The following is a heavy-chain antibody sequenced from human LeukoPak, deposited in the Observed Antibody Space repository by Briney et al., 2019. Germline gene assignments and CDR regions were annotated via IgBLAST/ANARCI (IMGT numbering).Heavy chain of an antibody. CDR3: ARSFTPSFDY. CDR1: GGSFSGYY. V-gene: IGHV4-34*01. CDR2: INHSGST. Sequence: PSETLSLTCAVYGGSFSGYYWSWIRHPPGKGLEWIGEINHSGSTNYNPSLKSRVTISVDTSKNQFSLKLSSVTAADTAVYYCARSFTPSFDYWGQGTLVTVSS. J-gene: IGHJ4*02.